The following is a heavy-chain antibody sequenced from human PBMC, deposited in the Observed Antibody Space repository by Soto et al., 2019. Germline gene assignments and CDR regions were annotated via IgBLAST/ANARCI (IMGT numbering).Heavy chain of an antibody. J-gene: IGHJ4*02. V-gene: IGHV4-59*01. CDR2: IYYSGST. CDR3: AGGREIDSFDY. CDR1: GGSISSYY. Sequence: SETLSLTCTVSGGSISSYYWSWIRQPPGKGLEWIGYIYYSGSTNYNPSLKSRVTISVDTSKNQFSLKLSSVTAADTAVYFCAGGREIDSFDYWGQGVVVTVSS. D-gene: IGHD3-22*01.